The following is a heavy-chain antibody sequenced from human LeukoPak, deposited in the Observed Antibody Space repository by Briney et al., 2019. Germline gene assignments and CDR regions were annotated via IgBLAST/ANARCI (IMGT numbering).Heavy chain of an antibody. CDR2: ISWNSGSI. Sequence: GRSLRLSCAASGFTFDDYAMHWVRQAPGKGLEWVSGISWNSGSIGYADSVKGRFTISRDNAKNSLYLQMNSLRAEDTAVYYCARDQQLVLWGWISPDYYGMDVWGKGTTVTVSS. CDR1: GFTFDDYA. V-gene: IGHV3-9*01. J-gene: IGHJ6*04. CDR3: ARDQQLVLWGWISPDYYGMDV. D-gene: IGHD6-13*01.